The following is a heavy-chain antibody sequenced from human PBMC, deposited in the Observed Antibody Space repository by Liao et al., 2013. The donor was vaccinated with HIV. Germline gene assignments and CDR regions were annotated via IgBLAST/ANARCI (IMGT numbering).Heavy chain of an antibody. CDR2: IYHSGST. Sequence: QLQLQESGPGLVKPSETLSLTCTVSGDSISSSSYFWGWIRQPPGKGLEWIGSIYHSGSTYYNPSLKSRVTISVDTSNNQFSLKLSSVTAADTAMYFCAREEGDFWSGYYPIFDYWGQGTLVTVSS. D-gene: IGHD3-3*01. V-gene: IGHV4-39*07. CDR3: AREEGDFWSGYYPIFDY. CDR1: GDSISSSSYF. J-gene: IGHJ4*02.